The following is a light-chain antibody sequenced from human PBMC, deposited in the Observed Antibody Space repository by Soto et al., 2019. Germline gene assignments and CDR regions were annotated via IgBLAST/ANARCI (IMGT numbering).Light chain of an antibody. V-gene: IGKV1-5*03. CDR1: QSISNW. J-gene: IGKJ1*01. CDR2: KAS. Sequence: DIQMTQSPSTLSASVGDRVTITCRASQSISNWLAWYQHKPGKAPKLLIYKASSLLSGVPSRFIGSGSGTEFTLTISSVQPDDFATYHCQQYKSYSWTFGQGTKVEIK. CDR3: QQYKSYSWT.